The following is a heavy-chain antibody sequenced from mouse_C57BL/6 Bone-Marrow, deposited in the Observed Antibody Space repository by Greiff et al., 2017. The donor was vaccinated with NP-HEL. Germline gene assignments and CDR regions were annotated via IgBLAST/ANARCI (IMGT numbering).Heavy chain of an antibody. Sequence: QVQLQQSGAELVKPGASVKISCKASGYAFSSYWMNWVKQRPGKGLEWIGQIYPGDGDTNYNGKFKGKATLTADKSSSTAYMQLSSLTSEDSAVYFCARSYYGSPYWYFDVWGTGTTVTVSS. CDR2: IYPGDGDT. CDR1: GYAFSSYW. D-gene: IGHD1-1*01. CDR3: ARSYYGSPYWYFDV. J-gene: IGHJ1*03. V-gene: IGHV1-80*01.